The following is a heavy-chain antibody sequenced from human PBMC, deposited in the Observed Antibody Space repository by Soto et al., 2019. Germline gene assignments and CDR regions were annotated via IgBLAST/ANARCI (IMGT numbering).Heavy chain of an antibody. J-gene: IGHJ5*02. V-gene: IGHV3-30*18. CDR2: ISYDGSNK. CDR3: AKDRPWFDP. CDR1: GFTFSSYG. Sequence: QVQLVESGGGVVQPGRSLRLSCAASGFTFSSYGMHWVRQAPVKGLEWVAVISYDGSNKYYADSVKGRFTISRDNSKNTLYLQMNSLRAEDTAVYYCAKDRPWFDPWGQGTRVTVSS.